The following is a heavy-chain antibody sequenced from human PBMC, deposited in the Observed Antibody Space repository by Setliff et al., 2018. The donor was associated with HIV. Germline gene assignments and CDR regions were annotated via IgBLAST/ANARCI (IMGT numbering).Heavy chain of an antibody. CDR2: INYSGRT. Sequence: SETLSLTCTVSGGSINTYWSWIRQPPGKGLEWIGYINYSGRTNYNPSLKSRATISLDTSKNQFSLKLTSVTAADTAVYYCARGGTLTVRRFWFFDLWGRGTLVTVSS. CDR1: GGSINTY. V-gene: IGHV4-59*08. CDR3: ARGGTLTVRRFWFFDL. J-gene: IGHJ2*01. D-gene: IGHD6-6*01.